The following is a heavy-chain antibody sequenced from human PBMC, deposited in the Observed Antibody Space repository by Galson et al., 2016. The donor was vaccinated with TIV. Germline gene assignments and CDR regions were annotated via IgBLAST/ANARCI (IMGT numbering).Heavy chain of an antibody. Sequence: TLSLTCSVSGDSISSGNYNWNWIRQSADKGLEWIGHIYSTGTTSYNPSLKSRVTISIDTSKNSFSLKLNSVTAADTAVYYCARVGGRMPRLLPLNPFDIWGQGTQAIVSS. V-gene: IGHV4-61*09. J-gene: IGHJ3*02. CDR2: IYSTGTT. CDR1: GDSISSGNYN. CDR3: ARVGGRMPRLLPLNPFDI. D-gene: IGHD2-2*01.